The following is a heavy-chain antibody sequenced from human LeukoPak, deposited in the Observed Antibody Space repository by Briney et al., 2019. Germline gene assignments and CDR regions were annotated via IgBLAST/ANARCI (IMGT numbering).Heavy chain of an antibody. V-gene: IGHV3-23*01. D-gene: IGHD5-18*01. Sequence: GGSLRLSCAASGXTFSSYAMSWVRQAPGKGLEWVSAISGSGGSTYYADSVKGRFTISRDNSKNTLYLQMNSLRAEDTAVYYCAKDRRLPGDTDYWGQGTLVTVSS. CDR2: ISGSGGST. CDR3: AKDRRLPGDTDY. CDR1: GXTFSSYA. J-gene: IGHJ4*02.